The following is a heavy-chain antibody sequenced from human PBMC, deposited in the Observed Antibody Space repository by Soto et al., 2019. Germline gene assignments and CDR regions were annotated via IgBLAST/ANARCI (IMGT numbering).Heavy chain of an antibody. V-gene: IGHV4-31*03. Sequence: SETLSLTCTVPGGSISSGGYYWSWIRQHPGKGLEWIGYIYYSGSTYYNPSLKSRVTISVDTSKNQFSLKLSSVTAADTAVYYCARKVVAARGGMDVWGQGTTVTVSS. CDR1: GGSISSGGYY. D-gene: IGHD2-15*01. CDR3: ARKVVAARGGMDV. CDR2: IYYSGST. J-gene: IGHJ6*02.